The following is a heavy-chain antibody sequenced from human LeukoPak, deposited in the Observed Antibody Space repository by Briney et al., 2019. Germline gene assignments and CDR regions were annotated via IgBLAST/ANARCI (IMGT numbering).Heavy chain of an antibody. CDR2: IYYSGTT. CDR3: ARPSPNVVCYVD. CDR1: GGSIRSSSYY. Sequence: SETLSLTCAVSGGSIRSSSYYWGWIRQPPGKGLEWIGSIYYSGTTYYNPSLKSRVTISVDTSKNQFSLNLNSVTAADTAVNYCARPSPNVVCYVDWGQGTLVTVSS. J-gene: IGHJ4*02. D-gene: IGHD2-8*01. V-gene: IGHV4-39*01.